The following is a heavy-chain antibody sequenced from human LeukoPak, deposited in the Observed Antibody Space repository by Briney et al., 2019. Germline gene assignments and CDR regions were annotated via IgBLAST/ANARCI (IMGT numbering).Heavy chain of an antibody. V-gene: IGHV1-69*04. CDR1: GGTFSSYA. D-gene: IGHD3-22*01. CDR3: ARDRDYDSSGYPFDY. CDR2: IIAIFGIA. J-gene: IGHJ4*02. Sequence: SVKVSCKASGGTFSSYAMSWVRQAPGQGLEWMGRIIAIFGIANYAQKFQGRVTITADKSTSTAYMELSSLRSEDTAVYYCARDRDYDSSGYPFDYWGQGTPVTVSS.